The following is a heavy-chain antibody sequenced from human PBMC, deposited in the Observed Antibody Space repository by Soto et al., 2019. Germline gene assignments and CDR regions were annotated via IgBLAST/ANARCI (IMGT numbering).Heavy chain of an antibody. V-gene: IGHV3-30*18. CDR3: AKDEAAAGPDY. CDR1: GFTFSSYG. D-gene: IGHD6-13*01. CDR2: ISYDGSNK. Sequence: GGSLRLSCAASGFTFSSYGMHWVRQAPGKGLEWVAVISYDGSNKYYADSVKGRFTISRDNSKNTLYLQMNSLRAEDTAVYYCAKDEAAAGPDYWGQGXLVTVSS. J-gene: IGHJ4*02.